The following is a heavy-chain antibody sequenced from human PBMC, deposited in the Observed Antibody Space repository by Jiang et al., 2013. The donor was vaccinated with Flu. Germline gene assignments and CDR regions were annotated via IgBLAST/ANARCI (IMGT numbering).Heavy chain of an antibody. CDR2: INWNGGST. CDR1: GFTFDDYG. J-gene: IGHJ4*02. V-gene: IGHV3-20*04. Sequence: VQLLESGGGVVRPGGSLRLSCAASGFTFDDYGMSWVRQAPGKGLEWVSGINWNGGSTGYADSVKGRFTISRDNAKNSLYLQMNSLRAEDTALYYCARDHNGDQQWLVPGFDYWGQGTLVTVSS. CDR3: ARDHNGDQQWLVPGFDY. D-gene: IGHD6-19*01.